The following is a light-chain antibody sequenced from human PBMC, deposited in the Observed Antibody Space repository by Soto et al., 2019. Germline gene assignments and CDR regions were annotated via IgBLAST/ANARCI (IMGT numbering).Light chain of an antibody. CDR2: GAS. J-gene: IGKJ1*01. V-gene: IGKV3-20*01. Sequence: EIVLTQSPGALSLSPGERATLSCWASESVSDYLAWYQQKPGLAPRLLIYGASTRATGIPARFSGSGSGTEFTLTISSLQSEDFAVYYCQQYGSSPWTFGQGTKVDIK. CDR3: QQYGSSPWT. CDR1: ESVSDY.